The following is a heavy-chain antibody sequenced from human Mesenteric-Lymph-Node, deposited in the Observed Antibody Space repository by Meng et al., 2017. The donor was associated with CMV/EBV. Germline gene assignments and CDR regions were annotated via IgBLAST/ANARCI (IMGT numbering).Heavy chain of an antibody. Sequence: GESLKISCTASGFTFDEYGMSWVRQAPGKGLEWVSVIYRGGTTYYPDSVKGRFTISRDKSKTTLYLQMNSLRVEDTAVYYCAKEEANWFDPWGQGTLVTVSS. J-gene: IGHJ5*02. V-gene: IGHV3-66*02. CDR2: IYRGGTT. CDR1: GFTFDEYG. CDR3: AKEEANWFDP.